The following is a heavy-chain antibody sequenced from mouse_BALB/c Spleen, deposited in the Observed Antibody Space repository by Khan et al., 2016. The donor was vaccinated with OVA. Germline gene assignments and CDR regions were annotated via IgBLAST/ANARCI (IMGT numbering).Heavy chain of an antibody. J-gene: IGHJ2*01. CDR2: ISYSGST. V-gene: IGHV3-2*02. Sequence: EVELKESGPGLVKPSQSLSLTCTVTGYSITSGYGWNWLRQFPGNKLEWMGYISYSGSTNYNPSLKSRISITRDTSKNQFFLQLNSVTTEDTATYYCARTARRKYWGQGTTLTVSS. D-gene: IGHD1-2*01. CDR3: ARTARRKY. CDR1: GYSITSGYG.